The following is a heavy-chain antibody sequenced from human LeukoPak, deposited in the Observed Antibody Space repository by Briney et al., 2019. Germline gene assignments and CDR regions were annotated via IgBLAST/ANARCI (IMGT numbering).Heavy chain of an antibody. J-gene: IGHJ4*02. CDR2: ISYDGSNK. V-gene: IGHV3-30-3*01. D-gene: IGHD1-26*01. CDR3: VRGSCGIYCYFDY. Sequence: PGRSLRLSCAASGLTFTTSAMHWVRQAPGKGLEWVAVISYDGSNKYYADSVKGRFTISRDDSKNTVYLQMNSLRTEDTAVYYCVRGSCGIYCYFDYWGQGALVTVSS. CDR1: GLTFTTSA.